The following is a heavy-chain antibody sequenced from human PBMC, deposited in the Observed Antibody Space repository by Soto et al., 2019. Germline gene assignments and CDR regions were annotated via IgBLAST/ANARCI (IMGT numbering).Heavy chain of an antibody. CDR3: ARVGSGSYYYYYGMDV. Sequence: SETLSLTCTVSGGSISSYYWSWIRQPPGKGLEWIGYIYYSGSTNYNPSLKSRVTISVDTSKNQFSLKLSSVTAADTAVYYCARVGSGSYYYYYGMDVWGQGTTVTVSS. D-gene: IGHD3-10*01. V-gene: IGHV4-59*01. CDR1: GGSISSYY. J-gene: IGHJ6*02. CDR2: IYYSGST.